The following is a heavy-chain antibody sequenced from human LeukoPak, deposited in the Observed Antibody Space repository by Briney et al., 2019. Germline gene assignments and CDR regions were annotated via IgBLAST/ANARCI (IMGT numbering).Heavy chain of an antibody. CDR2: IYYSGST. V-gene: IGHV4-59*01. CDR3: ARDRPSDGYNYAYYGMDV. CDR1: GGSISSYY. D-gene: IGHD5-24*01. Sequence: SETLSLTCTVPGGSISSYYWSWIRQPPGKGLEWIGYIYYSGSTNYNPSLKSRVTISVDTSKNQFSLKLSSVTAADTAVYYCARDRPSDGYNYAYYGMDVWGQGTTVTVSS. J-gene: IGHJ6*02.